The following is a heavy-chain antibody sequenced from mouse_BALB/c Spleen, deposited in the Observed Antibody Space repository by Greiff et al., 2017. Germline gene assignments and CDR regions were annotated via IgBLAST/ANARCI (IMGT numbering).Heavy chain of an antibody. Sequence: EVMLVESGGDLVKPGGSLKLSCAASGFTFSSYGMSWVRHTPDKRLEWVATISSGGSYTYYPDSVKGRFTISRDNAKNTLYLQMSSLKSEDTAMYYCARQGNYGYFDYWGQGTTLTVSS. CDR1: GFTFSSYG. CDR2: ISSGGSYT. J-gene: IGHJ2*01. D-gene: IGHD2-1*01. V-gene: IGHV5-6*01. CDR3: ARQGNYGYFDY.